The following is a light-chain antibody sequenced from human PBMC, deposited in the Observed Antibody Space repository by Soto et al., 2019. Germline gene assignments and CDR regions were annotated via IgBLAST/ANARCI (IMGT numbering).Light chain of an antibody. CDR1: SSDVGGYNY. Sequence: LTQPPSASGSPGQSVTISCTGTSSDVGGYNYVSRYQQHPGKAPKLMIYEVSKRPSGVPDRFSGSKSGNTASLTVSGLQAEDEADYYCSSYAGSNNYVFGTGTKVTVL. CDR3: SSYAGSNNYV. J-gene: IGLJ1*01. CDR2: EVS. V-gene: IGLV2-8*01.